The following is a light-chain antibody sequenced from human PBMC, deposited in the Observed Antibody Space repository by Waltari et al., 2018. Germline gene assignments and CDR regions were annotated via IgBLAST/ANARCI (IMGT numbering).Light chain of an antibody. CDR3: NSFTSSNTVI. J-gene: IGLJ2*01. V-gene: IGLV2-14*03. Sequence: QSALTQPASVSGSPGQSITISCTGTSSDIGRYNSVSWFQQPPGKAPKLMIYDVRNRPSGVSNRFSGSKSDYTTSLTISGLQAEDEAVYFCNSFTSSNTVIFGGGTKLTV. CDR1: SSDIGRYNS. CDR2: DVR.